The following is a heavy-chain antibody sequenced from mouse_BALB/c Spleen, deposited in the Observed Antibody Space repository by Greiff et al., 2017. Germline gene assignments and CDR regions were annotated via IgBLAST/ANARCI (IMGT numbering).Heavy chain of an antibody. CDR2: ISTYYGDA. Sequence: VQVVESGAELVRPGVSVKISCKGSGYTFTDYAMHWVKQSHAKSLEWIGVISTYYGDASYNQKFKDKATLTADKSSSTAYMQLSSLTSEDSAVYYCARRGVQGYFDVWGAGTTVTVSS. V-gene: IGHV1-67*01. J-gene: IGHJ1*01. CDR3: ARRGVQGYFDV. CDR1: GYTFTDYA.